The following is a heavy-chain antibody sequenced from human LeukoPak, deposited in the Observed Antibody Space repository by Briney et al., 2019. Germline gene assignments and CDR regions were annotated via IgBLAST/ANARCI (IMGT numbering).Heavy chain of an antibody. CDR1: GGSFSGYY. J-gene: IGHJ3*02. Sequence: SETLSLTCAVYGGSFSGYYWSWIRQPPGKGLEWIGEINHSGSTNYNPSLKSRVTISVDTSKNQFSLKLSSVTAADTAVYYCARGRYNWNYGAFDIWGQGTMVTVSS. V-gene: IGHV4-34*01. CDR2: INHSGST. D-gene: IGHD1-7*01. CDR3: ARGRYNWNYGAFDI.